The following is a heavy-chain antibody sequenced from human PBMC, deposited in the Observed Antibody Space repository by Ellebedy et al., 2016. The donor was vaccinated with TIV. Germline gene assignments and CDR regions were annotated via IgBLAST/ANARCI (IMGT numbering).Heavy chain of an antibody. V-gene: IGHV3-23*01. Sequence: PGGSLRLSCAASGLTFSSHAMSWVRQAPGQGLEWVSSITGSGDNTYYADSVKGRFTISRDNSKNTLYLQMISLRAEDTAVYYCARDPVGVGPAFDVWGQGTVVTVSS. CDR3: ARDPVGVGPAFDV. CDR2: ITGSGDNT. CDR1: GLTFSSHA. J-gene: IGHJ3*01. D-gene: IGHD4-23*01.